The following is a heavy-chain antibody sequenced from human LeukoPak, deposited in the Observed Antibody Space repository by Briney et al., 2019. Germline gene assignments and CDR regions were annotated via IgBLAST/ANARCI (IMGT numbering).Heavy chain of an antibody. CDR2: IYHGDSDT. Sequence: GESLKISCQGSGYSFTSYWIGWVRQMPGKGLEWMGIIYHGDSDTRYSPSFQGQVTISADKSISTAYLQWSSLKASDTAMYYCARHYLGRRYCSGGSCHYYFDYWGQGTLVTVSS. J-gene: IGHJ4*02. CDR1: GYSFTSYW. V-gene: IGHV5-51*01. D-gene: IGHD2-15*01. CDR3: ARHYLGRRYCSGGSCHYYFDY.